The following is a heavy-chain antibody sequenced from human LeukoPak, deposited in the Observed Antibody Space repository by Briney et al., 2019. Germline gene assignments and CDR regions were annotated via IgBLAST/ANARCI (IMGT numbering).Heavy chain of an antibody. J-gene: IGHJ4*02. CDR2: ITSTSGDI. CDR3: ATYGNGWFQPLDN. CDR1: GFTFSRYA. V-gene: IGHV3-23*01. D-gene: IGHD2-8*01. Sequence: AGGSLRLSCAASGFTFSRYAMSWVRQAPGKGLERVSSITSTSGDIEYADSVKGRFTISRDNSRSTLFLQMNSLRVEDTAVYYCATYGNGWFQPLDNWGQGTLVTVSS.